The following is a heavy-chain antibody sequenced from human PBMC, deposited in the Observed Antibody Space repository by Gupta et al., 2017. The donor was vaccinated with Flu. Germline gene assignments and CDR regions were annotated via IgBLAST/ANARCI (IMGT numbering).Heavy chain of an antibody. Sequence: VRLVESGGGLVKPGGSLRLSCGVAGFSFDQYPVNWVRQAPGKGPQWVSSIGTSGHTYHADSVRGRFAISRDYATSSVYLQMNSLRPEDTAVYYCARGTQWLIPIDYWGQGILVTVSS. D-gene: IGHD6-19*01. CDR3: ARGTQWLIPIDY. CDR2: IGTSGHT. J-gene: IGHJ4*02. V-gene: IGHV3-69-1*01. CDR1: GFSFDQYP.